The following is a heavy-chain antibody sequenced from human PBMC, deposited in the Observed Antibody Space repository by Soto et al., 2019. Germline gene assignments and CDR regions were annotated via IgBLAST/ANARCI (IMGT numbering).Heavy chain of an antibody. V-gene: IGHV1-8*01. CDR1: GYTFTSYD. J-gene: IGHJ6*02. CDR3: ARRRWFGEFKYYGMDV. Sequence: ASVKVSCKASGYTFTSYDINWVRQATGQGLEWMGWMNPNSGNTGYAQKFQGRVTMARNTSISTAYMELSSLRSEDTAVYYCARRRWFGEFKYYGMDVWGQGTTVTVSS. CDR2: MNPNSGNT. D-gene: IGHD3-10*01.